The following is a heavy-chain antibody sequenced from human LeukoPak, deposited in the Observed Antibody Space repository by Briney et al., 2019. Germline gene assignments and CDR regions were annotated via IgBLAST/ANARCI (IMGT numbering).Heavy chain of an antibody. Sequence: GGSLRLSCVASGFTVSSYGMTWVRLAPGKGLEWVSAFSATDGSAQYAESVKGRFTISRDKSKNSLYLQMNSLRDEDTAVYYCAKARIAAAGTGAFDVWGQGTMVTVSS. CDR2: FSATDGSA. J-gene: IGHJ3*01. V-gene: IGHV3-23*01. D-gene: IGHD6-13*01. CDR3: AKARIAAAGTGAFDV. CDR1: GFTVSSYG.